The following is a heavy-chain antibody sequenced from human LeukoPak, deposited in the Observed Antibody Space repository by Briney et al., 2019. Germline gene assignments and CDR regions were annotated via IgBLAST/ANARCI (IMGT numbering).Heavy chain of an antibody. CDR1: GFTFDDYG. J-gene: IGHJ1*01. CDR3: AGTGYSSGWYISEYFQH. D-gene: IGHD6-19*01. V-gene: IGHV3-20*04. CDR2: INWNGGST. Sequence: PGGSLRLSCAASGFTFDDYGMSWVRQAPGKGLEWVSGINWNGGSTGYADSVKGRFTISRDNAKNSLYLQMNSLRAEDTAVYFCAGTGYSSGWYISEYFQHWGQGTLVTVSS.